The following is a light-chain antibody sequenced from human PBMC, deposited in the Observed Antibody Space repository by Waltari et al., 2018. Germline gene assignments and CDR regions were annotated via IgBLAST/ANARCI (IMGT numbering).Light chain of an antibody. CDR3: QQHYTYPFR. CDR1: EDIRIW. Sequence: IQMTQSPSTLSASVGDRVTITCRASEDIRIWLGWFQHKPGKAPKLLIYTASSLEGGVPSRFSGSGSGTQFSLTISSLQPEDSATYYCQQHYTYPFRFGQGTKLEI. CDR2: TAS. V-gene: IGKV1-17*01. J-gene: IGKJ2*03.